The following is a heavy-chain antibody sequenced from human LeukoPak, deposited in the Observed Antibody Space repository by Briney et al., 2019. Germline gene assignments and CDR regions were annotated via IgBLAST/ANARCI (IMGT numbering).Heavy chain of an antibody. CDR2: IYTSGST. D-gene: IGHD3-22*01. J-gene: IGHJ4*02. CDR1: GGSISSYY. Sequence: SETLSLTCTVSGGSISSYYWSWIRQPAGKGLEWIGRIYTSGSTNYNPSLKSRVTMSVDTSKNQFSLRLSSVTAADTAVYYCARGTRSRNTYYYDSSGYLLDYWGQGTLVTVSS. CDR3: ARGTRSRNTYYYDSSGYLLDY. V-gene: IGHV4-4*07.